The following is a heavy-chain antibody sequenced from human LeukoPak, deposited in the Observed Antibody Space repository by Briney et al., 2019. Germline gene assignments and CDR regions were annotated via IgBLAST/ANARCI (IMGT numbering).Heavy chain of an antibody. J-gene: IGHJ5*02. CDR2: IIPILGIA. CDR3: ARGDDILTGQRGRWFDP. CDR1: GGTFSSYA. D-gene: IGHD3-9*01. V-gene: IGHV1-69*04. Sequence: SVKVSCKASGGTFSSYAISWVRQAPGQGLEWMGRIIPILGIANYAQKFQGRVTITADKSTSTAYMELSSLRSEDTAVYYCARGDDILTGQRGRWFDPWGQGTLVTVSS.